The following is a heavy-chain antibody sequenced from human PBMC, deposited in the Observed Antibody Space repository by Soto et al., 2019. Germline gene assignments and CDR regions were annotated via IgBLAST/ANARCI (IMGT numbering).Heavy chain of an antibody. D-gene: IGHD1-26*01. Sequence: GGSLRLSCEASGFTFSSYAMRWVRQAPVKGLEWVSAISGSGDSTYYADSVKGRFTISRDNSKNTLYLQMNSLRAEDTAVYYWARGGRGSNYDYWGQGTLVTVP. CDR1: GFTFSSYA. CDR2: ISGSGDST. J-gene: IGHJ4*02. V-gene: IGHV3-23*01. CDR3: ARGGRGSNYDY.